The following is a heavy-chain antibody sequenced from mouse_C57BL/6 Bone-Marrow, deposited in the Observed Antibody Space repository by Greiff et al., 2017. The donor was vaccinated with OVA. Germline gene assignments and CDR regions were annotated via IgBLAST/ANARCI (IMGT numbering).Heavy chain of an antibody. V-gene: IGHV1-15*01. Sequence: QVQLQQSGAELVRPGASVTLSCKASGYTFTDHEMHWVKQTPVHGLEWIGAIDPETGGTAYNQKFKGKAILTADKSSSTAYMELRSLTSEDSAVYYCTRGYDGYYRGYFDVWGTGTTVTVSS. CDR1: GYTFTDHE. D-gene: IGHD2-3*01. CDR3: TRGYDGYYRGYFDV. CDR2: IDPETGGT. J-gene: IGHJ1*03.